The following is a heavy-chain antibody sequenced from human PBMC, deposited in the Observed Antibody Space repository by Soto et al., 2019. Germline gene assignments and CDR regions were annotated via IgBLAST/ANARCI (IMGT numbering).Heavy chain of an antibody. Sequence: LSLTRSVSGGSNSSRNYWWTCIQQSPGKGLEWIGCIYYSGSSRSNPSLQSRVAMSIDTSKNQCSLKMSSVTAADTALYHCEIDQRDDYSWGAKGLFDPWGPGTLGTVS. CDR3: EIDQRDDYSWGAKGLFDP. CDR2: IYYSGSS. CDR1: GGSNSSRNYW. D-gene: IGHD3-16*01. V-gene: IGHV4-61*01. J-gene: IGHJ5*02.